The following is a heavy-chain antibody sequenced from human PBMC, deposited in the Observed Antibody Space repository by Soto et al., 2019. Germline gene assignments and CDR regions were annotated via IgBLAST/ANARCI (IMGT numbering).Heavy chain of an antibody. CDR1: GFTFITYG. V-gene: IGHV3-23*01. D-gene: IGHD3-22*01. Sequence: GGSLRLSCAASGFTFITYGMSWVRQAPGKGLEWVSGISASGGSTYYADSVKGRFTISRDNSKNTLYLQMNSLRAEDTAVYYCAKDSSRYYDSSGYLVYWGQGTLVTVSS. CDR3: AKDSSRYYDSSGYLVY. CDR2: ISASGGST. J-gene: IGHJ4*02.